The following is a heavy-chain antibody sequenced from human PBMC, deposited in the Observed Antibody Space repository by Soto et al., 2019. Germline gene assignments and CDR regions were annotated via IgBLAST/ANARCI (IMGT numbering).Heavy chain of an antibody. CDR2: LYSGGNT. J-gene: IGHJ4*02. CDR1: GFTFSSYD. V-gene: IGHV3-NL1*01. CDR3: GRSHSTGYYDRF. D-gene: IGHD3-22*01. Sequence: GGSLRLSCVASGFTFSSYDMHWVRQAPGKGLEWVSVLYSGGNTYYADSVKGRFTISRDNSKNTLFLQMNSLRAEDTAMYYCGRSHSTGYYDRFWGQGTLVTVSS.